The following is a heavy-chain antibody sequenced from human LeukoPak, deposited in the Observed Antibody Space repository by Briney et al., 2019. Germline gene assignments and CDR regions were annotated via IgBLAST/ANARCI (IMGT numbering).Heavy chain of an antibody. J-gene: IGHJ6*03. CDR3: ARTPYDSSGYYRNYMDV. D-gene: IGHD3-22*01. CDR1: GYTFTSYY. V-gene: IGHV1-46*01. CDR2: INPSGGST. Sequence: ASVKVSCKASGYTFTSYYMHWVRQAPGQGLEWMGIINPSGGSTSYAQKFRGRVTMTRDMSTSTVYMELSSLRSEDTAVYYCARTPYDSSGYYRNYMDVWGKGTTVTVSS.